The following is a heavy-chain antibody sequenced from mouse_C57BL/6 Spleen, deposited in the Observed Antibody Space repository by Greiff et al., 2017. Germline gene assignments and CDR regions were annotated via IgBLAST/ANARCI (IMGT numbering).Heavy chain of an antibody. Sequence: QVQLQQPGAELVRPGTSVKLSCKASGYTFTSYWMHWVKQRPGQGLEWIGVIDPSDSYTNYNQKFKGKATLTVDTSSSTAYMQLSSLTSEDSAVYYCARERMTQRYFDVWGTGTTVTVSS. CDR2: IDPSDSYT. J-gene: IGHJ1*03. D-gene: IGHD2-13*01. V-gene: IGHV1-59*01. CDR3: ARERMTQRYFDV. CDR1: GYTFTSYW.